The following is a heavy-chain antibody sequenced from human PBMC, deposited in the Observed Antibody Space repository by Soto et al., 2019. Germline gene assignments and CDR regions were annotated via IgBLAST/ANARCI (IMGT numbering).Heavy chain of an antibody. J-gene: IGHJ4*02. Sequence: GGSLRLSCAGSGVTFRNYAVSWVRQAPGKGLEWVSSISGSGDTTYYADSVKGRFAVSRDNSKNTVDLQMNSLRAEDTAIYYCAKDHLSPGAPMVFDYWGQGALVTVSS. CDR1: GVTFRNYA. CDR2: ISGSGDTT. D-gene: IGHD3-10*01. CDR3: AKDHLSPGAPMVFDY. V-gene: IGHV3-23*01.